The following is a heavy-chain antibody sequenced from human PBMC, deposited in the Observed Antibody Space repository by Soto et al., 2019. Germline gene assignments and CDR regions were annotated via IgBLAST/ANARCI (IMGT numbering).Heavy chain of an antibody. CDR1: GYTLITYG. D-gene: IGHD2-15*01. CDR2: INTYNGAT. Sequence: VKLVQSGAEVKKPEASVTVSCKVSGYTLITYGISWSRQAPGQGLEWMGWINTYNGATNYAQNLQGRVTMTRYTYTNTAHIELMSLRSADTAVYYCARYCSGGSCHKGVPDYWGQGTLVTVSS. CDR3: ARYCSGGSCHKGVPDY. V-gene: IGHV1-18*01. J-gene: IGHJ4*02.